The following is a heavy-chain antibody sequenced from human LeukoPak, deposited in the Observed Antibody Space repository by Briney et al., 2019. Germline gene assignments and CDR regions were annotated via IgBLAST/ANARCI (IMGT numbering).Heavy chain of an antibody. Sequence: PGGSLRLSCVASGFPFSNYNVNWVRQAPGKGLEWVSLVSSSTVYIHYADSVKGRFTISRGNPKNSLYLQMNSLRVEDTAVYYCARERPPRYCRGGGCDYGMDVWGQGATVTVSS. CDR1: GFPFSNYN. CDR3: ARERPPRYCRGGGCDYGMDV. CDR2: VSSSTVYI. D-gene: IGHD2-15*01. V-gene: IGHV3-21*01. J-gene: IGHJ6*02.